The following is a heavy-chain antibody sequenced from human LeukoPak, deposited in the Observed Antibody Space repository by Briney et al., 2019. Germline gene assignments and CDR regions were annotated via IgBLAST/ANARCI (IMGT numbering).Heavy chain of an antibody. J-gene: IGHJ5*02. CDR3: AKDVSWNWFDP. CDR2: IGSNGITT. V-gene: IGHV3-64D*09. CDR1: GFTFSNFA. Sequence: GGSLRLSCSASGFTFSNFAMHWVRQAPGKGLEHVSVIGSNGITTHFADSVKGRFTISRDNSKNTVDLQMASLRPEDTAVYYCAKDVSWNWFDPWGQGTLVTVSS.